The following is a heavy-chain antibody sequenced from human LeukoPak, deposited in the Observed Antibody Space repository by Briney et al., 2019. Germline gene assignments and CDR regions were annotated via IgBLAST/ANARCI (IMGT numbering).Heavy chain of an antibody. D-gene: IGHD2/OR15-2a*01. J-gene: IGHJ3*02. V-gene: IGHV3-23*01. Sequence: GGSLRLSCAASGFTFSSYWMHWVRQAPGKGLEWVSGMSGGGGSTYYADSVKGRFTISRDNSKNTLYLQMNSLRAEDTAVYYCATASRLSYDTFDIWGQGTVVTVSS. CDR1: GFTFSSYW. CDR3: ATASRLSYDTFDI. CDR2: MSGGGGST.